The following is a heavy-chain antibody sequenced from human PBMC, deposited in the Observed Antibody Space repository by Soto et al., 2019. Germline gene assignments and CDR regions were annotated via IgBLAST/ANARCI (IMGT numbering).Heavy chain of an antibody. V-gene: IGHV3-30-3*01. CDR3: ARSYCGDDCALDH. CDR1: GFIFSSYV. J-gene: IGHJ4*01. D-gene: IGHD2-21*02. Sequence: GGSLRVSCAASGFIFSSYVMHWVRQAPGKGLEWVAVISYDGTNKHYADSVKGRFTISRDNSKSTLYVQMNSLRAEDTAVYYCARSYCGDDCALDHWGHGTLVTVSS. CDR2: ISYDGTNK.